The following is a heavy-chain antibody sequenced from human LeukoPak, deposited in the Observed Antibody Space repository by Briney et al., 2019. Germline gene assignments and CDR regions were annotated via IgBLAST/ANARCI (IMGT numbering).Heavy chain of an antibody. CDR1: GYTFTSYD. CDR3: ARGRAIAAAGTAVLGFDP. D-gene: IGHD6-13*01. V-gene: IGHV1-8*01. CDR2: MNPNSGNT. J-gene: IGHJ5*02. Sequence: GASVKVSCKASGYTFTSYDINWVRQATGQGLEWMGWMNPNSGNTGYAQKFQGRVTMTRNTSISTAYMELSGLRSEDTAVYYCARGRAIAAAGTAVLGFDPWGQGTLVTVS.